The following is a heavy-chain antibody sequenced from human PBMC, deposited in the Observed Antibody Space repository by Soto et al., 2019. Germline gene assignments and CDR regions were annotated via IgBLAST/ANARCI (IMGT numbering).Heavy chain of an antibody. V-gene: IGHV3-30*18. D-gene: IGHD1-26*01. CDR1: GFDFIYYA. CDR3: AQDEGVGGTLGLLDY. J-gene: IGHJ4*02. CDR2: MSSDGSKI. Sequence: QVQLVESGGGAVQPGESLRLSCVASGFDFIYYAMHWVRQAPGKGLESVAVMSSDGSKIHHTDSVKGRFTISRDNSKNTLYLQMNSLRKEDTAVYFCAQDEGVGGTLGLLDYWGQGTLVYVSS.